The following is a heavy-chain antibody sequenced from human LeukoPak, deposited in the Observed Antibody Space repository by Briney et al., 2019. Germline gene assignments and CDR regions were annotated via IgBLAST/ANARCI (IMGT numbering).Heavy chain of an antibody. CDR2: IYHSGST. CDR1: GGSISSGGYS. Sequence: SQTLSLTCAVSGGSISSGGYSWSWIRQPPGKGLEWIGYIYHSGSTYYNPSLKSRVTISVDRSKNQFSLKLSSVTAADTAVYYCARGSYGDYLGYWGQGTLVTVSS. CDR3: ARGSYGDYLGY. V-gene: IGHV4-30-2*01. J-gene: IGHJ4*02. D-gene: IGHD4-17*01.